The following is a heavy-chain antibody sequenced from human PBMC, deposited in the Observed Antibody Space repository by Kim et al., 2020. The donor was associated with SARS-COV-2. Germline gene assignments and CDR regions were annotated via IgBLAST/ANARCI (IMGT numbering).Heavy chain of an antibody. CDR2: IYYSGST. D-gene: IGHD1-1*01. CDR1: GGSISSYY. V-gene: IGHV4-59*01. CDR3: ARLQKNKYSNWFDP. J-gene: IGHJ5*02. Sequence: SETLSLTCTVSGGSISSYYWSWIRQPPGKGLEWIGYIYYSGSTNYNPSLKSRVTISVDTSKNQFSMKLSSVTAADTAVYYCARLQKNKYSNWFDPWGQGTLVTVSS.